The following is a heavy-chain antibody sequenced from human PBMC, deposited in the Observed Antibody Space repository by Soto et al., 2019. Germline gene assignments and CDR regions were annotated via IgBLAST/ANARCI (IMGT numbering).Heavy chain of an antibody. CDR3: AKFTEPGYSSIWYYFEY. D-gene: IGHD6-19*01. CDR2: ISSRSTNI. V-gene: IGHV3-21*06. CDR1: GFTFSAYS. J-gene: IGHJ4*02. Sequence: GGSLRLSCVASGFTFSAYSMAWVRQAPGRGLEWVASISSRSTNIDYADSVKGRFTISRDNAKNLVSLQMSSLRGEDTALYYCAKFTEPGYSSIWYYFEYWGQGTPVTVSS.